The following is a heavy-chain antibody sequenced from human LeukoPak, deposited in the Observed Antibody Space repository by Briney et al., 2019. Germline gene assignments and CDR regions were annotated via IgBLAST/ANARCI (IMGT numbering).Heavy chain of an antibody. CDR3: ARSFSGSYYFEY. J-gene: IGHJ4*02. D-gene: IGHD1-26*01. CDR1: GDSISSGRYY. Sequence: TSETLSLTCTVSGDSISSGRYYWSWVRQPAGKELEWIGRIYTSGKTDYNPYTPSLKSRVTVSLDTSKNQLSLFLTSVTAADTAMYYCARSFSGSYYFEYWGQGTLVTVSS. V-gene: IGHV4-61*02. CDR2: IYTSGKT.